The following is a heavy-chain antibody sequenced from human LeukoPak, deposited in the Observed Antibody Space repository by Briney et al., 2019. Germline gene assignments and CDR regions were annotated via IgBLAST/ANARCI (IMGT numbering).Heavy chain of an antibody. CDR2: IDPSDSYT. Sequence: GESLKISCKGSGYSFTSYWISWVRQMPGKGLEWMGRIDPSDSYTNYSPSFQGHVTISADKSNSTAYLQWSSLKASDTAMYYCARGLITMVRGVDNWFDPWGQGTLVTVSS. CDR1: GYSFTSYW. CDR3: ARGLITMVRGVDNWFDP. V-gene: IGHV5-10-1*01. J-gene: IGHJ5*02. D-gene: IGHD3-10*01.